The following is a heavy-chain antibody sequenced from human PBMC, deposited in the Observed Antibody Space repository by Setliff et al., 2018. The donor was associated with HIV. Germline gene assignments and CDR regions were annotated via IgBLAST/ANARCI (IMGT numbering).Heavy chain of an antibody. CDR2: VRSRSLLGTT. D-gene: IGHD1-7*01. Sequence: GESLKISCRTSGFIFGDFPVAWVRQAPGKGLEWVGFVRSRSLLGTTEYAASVKGRFTISRDDSKNIAYLQMNSLKTEDTAVYYCTRRNSEDAFDVWGQGTMVTVSS. CDR3: TRRNSEDAFDV. V-gene: IGHV3-49*02. CDR1: GFIFGDFP. J-gene: IGHJ3*01.